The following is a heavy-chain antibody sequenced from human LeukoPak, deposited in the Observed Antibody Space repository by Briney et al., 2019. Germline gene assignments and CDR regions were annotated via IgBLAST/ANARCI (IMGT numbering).Heavy chain of an antibody. CDR1: GFTFSSYW. J-gene: IGHJ6*02. CDR3: ARGGYCSGGSCYSHYYYYGMDV. D-gene: IGHD2-15*01. V-gene: IGHV3-7*01. Sequence: GGSLRLSCAASGFTFSSYWMSWVRQAPGKGLEWVANIKQDGSEKYYVDSVKGRFTISRDNAKNSLYLQMNSLRAEDTAAYYCARGGYCSGGSCYSHYYYYGMDVWGQGTTVTVSS. CDR2: IKQDGSEK.